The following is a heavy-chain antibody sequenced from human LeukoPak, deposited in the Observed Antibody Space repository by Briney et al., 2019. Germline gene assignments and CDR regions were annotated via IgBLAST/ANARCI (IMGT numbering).Heavy chain of an antibody. V-gene: IGHV3-74*01. Sequence: GGSLRLSCAASGKYWMHWVRQAPGKGLLWVSHINSDGSWTSYADSVKGRFTISKDNAKNTVYLQMNSRRAEDAAVYYCVSFYETYWGRGTLVTVSS. CDR3: VSFYETY. CDR1: GKYW. J-gene: IGHJ4*02. D-gene: IGHD2/OR15-2a*01. CDR2: INSDGSWT.